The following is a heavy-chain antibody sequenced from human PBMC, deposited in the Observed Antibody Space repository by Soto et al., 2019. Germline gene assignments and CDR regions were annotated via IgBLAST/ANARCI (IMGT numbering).Heavy chain of an antibody. J-gene: IGHJ6*02. V-gene: IGHV3-48*02. CDR1: GFTFSSYS. Sequence: GGALRLSCAASGFTFSSYSMNWVRQAPGKGLEWVSYISSSSSTIYYADSVKGRFTISRDNAKNSLYLQMNSLRDEDTAVYYCARDAGYCSGGSCYGYYYGMDVWGQGTTVTVS. D-gene: IGHD2-15*01. CDR2: ISSSSSTI. CDR3: ARDAGYCSGGSCYGYYYGMDV.